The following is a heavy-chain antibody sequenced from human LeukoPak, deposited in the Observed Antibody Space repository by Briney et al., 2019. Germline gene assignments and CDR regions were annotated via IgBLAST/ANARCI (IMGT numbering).Heavy chain of an antibody. CDR1: GYTFTSYG. J-gene: IGHJ3*02. D-gene: IGHD3-22*01. CDR2: ISAYNGNT. Sequence: ASVKVSCKASGYTFTSYGISWVRQAPGQGLEWMGWISAYNGNTNYAQKLQGRVTMTTDTSTSTAYMELRSLRSDDTAVYYCARDNPEDYYDSSDAPRDAFDIWGQGTMVTVSS. CDR3: ARDNPEDYYDSSDAPRDAFDI. V-gene: IGHV1-18*01.